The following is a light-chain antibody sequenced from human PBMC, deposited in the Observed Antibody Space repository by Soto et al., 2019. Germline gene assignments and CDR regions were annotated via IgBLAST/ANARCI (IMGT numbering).Light chain of an antibody. CDR1: SSDVGCYNY. CDR3: SAYTSRSIRYV. CDR2: EVN. Sequence: QSLMTQPASASGSPGQSVTISRTGTSSDVGCYNYIAWYQLHRGKAAEPPIFEVNDRPSGVSNRFSGSKTGNTASLTSSQLQADDEADYYCSAYTSRSIRYVVGTGTKVTVL. V-gene: IGLV2-14*01. J-gene: IGLJ1*01.